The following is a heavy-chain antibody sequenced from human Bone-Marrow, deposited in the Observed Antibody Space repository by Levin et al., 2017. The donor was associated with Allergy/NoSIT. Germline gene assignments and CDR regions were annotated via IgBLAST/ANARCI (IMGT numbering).Heavy chain of an antibody. D-gene: IGHD3-16*02. CDR1: GYTFTSYD. CDR3: ARAGRNDYVWGSYRYGEFDY. J-gene: IGHJ4*02. Sequence: AASVKVSCKASGYTFTSYDINWVRQATGQGLEWMGWMNPNSGNTGYAQKFQGRVTMTRNTSISTAYMELSSLRSEDTAVYYCARAGRNDYVWGSYRYGEFDYWGQGTLVTVSS. CDR2: MNPNSGNT. V-gene: IGHV1-8*01.